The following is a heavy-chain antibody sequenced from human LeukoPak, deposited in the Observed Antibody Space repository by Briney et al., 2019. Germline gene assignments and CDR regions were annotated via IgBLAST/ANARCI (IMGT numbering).Heavy chain of an antibody. Sequence: SETLSLTCTVSGGSIDNHTYYWGWIRQLPGKGLEWIGSIYYSRNTYYNPSLKSRVTISVDTSKNQFSLKLISATAADTAVYYCARGGSGSYFDYFDYWGQGTLVTVSS. CDR2: IYYSRNT. CDR3: ARGGSGSYFDYFDY. D-gene: IGHD1-26*01. V-gene: IGHV4-39*07. J-gene: IGHJ4*02. CDR1: GGSIDNHTYY.